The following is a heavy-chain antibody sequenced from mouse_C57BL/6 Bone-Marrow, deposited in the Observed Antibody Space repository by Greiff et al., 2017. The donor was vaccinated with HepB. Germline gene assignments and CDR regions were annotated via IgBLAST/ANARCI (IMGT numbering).Heavy chain of an antibody. D-gene: IGHD2-5*01. CDR2: ISSGSSTI. Sequence: DVKLVESGGGLVKPGGSLKLSCAASGFTFSDYGMHWVRQAPEKGLEWVAYISSGSSTIYYADTVKGRFTISRDNAKNTLFLQMTSLRSEDTAMYYCARQTIVTTYFDYWGQGTTLTVSS. V-gene: IGHV5-17*01. J-gene: IGHJ2*01. CDR3: ARQTIVTTYFDY. CDR1: GFTFSDYG.